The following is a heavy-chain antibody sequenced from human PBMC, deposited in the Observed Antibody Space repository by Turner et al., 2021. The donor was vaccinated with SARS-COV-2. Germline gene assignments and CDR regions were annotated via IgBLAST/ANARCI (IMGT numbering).Heavy chain of an antibody. CDR2: ISYDGSNK. V-gene: IGHV3-30-3*01. D-gene: IGHD1-26*01. CDR1: GFTFSSYA. Sequence: QVQLVESGGGVVQPGRSLRPSCAASGFTFSSYAMHWVRQAPGKGLEWVAVISYDGSNKYYADSVKGRFTISRDNSKNTLYLQMNSLRAEDTAVYYCARVRSGNYHPRMGFDPWGQGTLVTVSS. CDR3: ARVRSGNYHPRMGFDP. J-gene: IGHJ5*02.